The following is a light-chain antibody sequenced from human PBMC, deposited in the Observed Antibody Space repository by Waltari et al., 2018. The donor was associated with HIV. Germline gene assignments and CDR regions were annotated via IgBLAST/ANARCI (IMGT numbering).Light chain of an antibody. V-gene: IGKV2D-29*02. J-gene: IGKJ2*01. Sequence: DIVMTQPPPSLSVTPGQPASFSCTSSQSLKHTDGKTYLYWYLQRPCQSPQVLIYEVSKRYAGVPDRFCGSGSGTHFTLKIARVEAEDVGSYYCMQTLHLLYTFGQGTKLEIK. CDR1: QSLKHTDGKTY. CDR3: MQTLHLLYT. CDR2: EVS.